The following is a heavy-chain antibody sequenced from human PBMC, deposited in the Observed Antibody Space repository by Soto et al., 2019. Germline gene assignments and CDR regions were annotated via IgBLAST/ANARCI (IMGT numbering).Heavy chain of an antibody. CDR2: IYYSGST. CDR1: GGSISSGGYY. V-gene: IGHV4-31*03. D-gene: IGHD3-10*01. J-gene: IGHJ4*02. CDR3: ARGYGSGSYYNSPLGY. Sequence: SETLSLTCTVSGGSISSGGYYWSWIRQHPGKGLEWIGYIYYSGSTYYNPSLKSRVTISVDTSKNQFSLKLSSVTATDTAVYYCARGYGSGSYYNSPLGYWGQGTLVTVSS.